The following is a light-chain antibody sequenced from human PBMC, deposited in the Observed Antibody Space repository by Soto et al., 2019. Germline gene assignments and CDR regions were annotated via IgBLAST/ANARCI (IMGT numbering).Light chain of an antibody. CDR2: GAS. CDR3: QHYGSSLYT. Sequence: EIVLTQSPGTLSLSPGERATLSCRASQSVSSSYLARYQQKPGQAPRLLIYGASSRATGIPDRFSCSGSGTDFTLTISRLEPEGFAVYYCQHYGSSLYTFGQGNKLEIK. CDR1: QSVSSSY. V-gene: IGKV3-20*01. J-gene: IGKJ2*01.